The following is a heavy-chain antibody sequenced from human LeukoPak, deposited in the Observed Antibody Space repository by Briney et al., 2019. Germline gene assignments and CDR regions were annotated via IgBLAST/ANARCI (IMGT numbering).Heavy chain of an antibody. CDR2: ISSSSSYI. V-gene: IGHV3-21*01. CDR3: ASWLRLGGGTLDY. D-gene: IGHD5-12*01. Sequence: GGSPRLSCAASGFTFSSYSMNWVRQAPGKGLEWVSSISSSSSYIYYADSVKGRFTISRDNAKNSLYLQMNSLRAEDTAVYYCASWLRLGGGTLDYWGQGTLVTVSS. CDR1: GFTFSSYS. J-gene: IGHJ4*02.